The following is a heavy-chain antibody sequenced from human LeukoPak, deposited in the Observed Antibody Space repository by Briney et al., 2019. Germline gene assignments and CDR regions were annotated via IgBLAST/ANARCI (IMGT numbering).Heavy chain of an antibody. CDR3: AKDQNRGPYYFDY. Sequence: GGSLRLACAASGFTFSSYAMHWVRQAPGKGLEWVAVISYDGSNNYADSVKGRFTISRDNSKNTLYLQMNSLRAEDTAVYYCAKDQNRGPYYFDYWGQGTLVTVSS. J-gene: IGHJ4*02. CDR1: GFTFSSYA. V-gene: IGHV3-30*18. CDR2: ISYDGSN. D-gene: IGHD1-14*01.